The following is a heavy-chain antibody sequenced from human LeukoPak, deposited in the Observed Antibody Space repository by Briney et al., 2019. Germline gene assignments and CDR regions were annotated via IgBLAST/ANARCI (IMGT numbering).Heavy chain of an antibody. D-gene: IGHD2-2*01. CDR1: GFTVSSNY. CDR2: IYSGGST. Sequence: PGGSLRLSCAASGFTVSSNYMSWVRQAPGKGLEWVSVIYSGGSTYYADSVKGRFTISRDNSKNTLYLQMNSLRAEDTAVYYCAGGDYIAPAAESDYWGQGTLVTVSS. J-gene: IGHJ4*02. V-gene: IGHV3-53*01. CDR3: AGGDYIAPAAESDY.